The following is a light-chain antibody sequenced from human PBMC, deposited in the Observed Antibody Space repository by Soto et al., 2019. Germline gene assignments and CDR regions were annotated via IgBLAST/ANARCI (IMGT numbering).Light chain of an antibody. CDR3: QQSYSTPPWT. J-gene: IGKJ1*01. CDR2: DAS. CDR1: QSISKW. Sequence: DIKMTQSPSTMSASVGDRVTITCRASQSISKWLAWYQQKPGKAPDLLIYDASSLEGGVPSRFSGSGSGTDFTLTISSLQPEDFATYYCQQSYSTPPWTFGQGTKVDIK. V-gene: IGKV1-39*01.